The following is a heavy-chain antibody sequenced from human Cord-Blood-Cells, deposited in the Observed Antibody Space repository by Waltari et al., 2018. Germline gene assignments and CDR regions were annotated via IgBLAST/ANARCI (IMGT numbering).Heavy chain of an antibody. CDR3: ASGRGYCSSTSCYWYYYGMDV. Sequence: QVQLQQWGAGLLKPSETLSLTCAVYGGSFSGYYWSWIRQPPGKGLAWIGEINHSGSTNDNPSLKSRVTISVDTSKSQFSLKLSSVTAADTAVYYCASGRGYCSSTSCYWYYYGMDVWGQGTTVTVSS. V-gene: IGHV4-34*01. CDR2: INHSGST. J-gene: IGHJ6*02. CDR1: GGSFSGYY. D-gene: IGHD2-2*01.